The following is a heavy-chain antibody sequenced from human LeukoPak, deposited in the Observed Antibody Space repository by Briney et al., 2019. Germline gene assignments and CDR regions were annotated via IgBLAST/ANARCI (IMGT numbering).Heavy chain of an antibody. D-gene: IGHD3-10*01. V-gene: IGHV3-48*01. Sequence: GGSLRPSCAASGFTFSDFNMNWVRQAPGKGLEWISYISSSSSNIYYAHSVKGRFTISRDNAKNSIYLQMSSLRAEDTAIYYCARGTYASGNSYWGQGPLVTVSS. CDR3: ARGTYASGNSY. CDR1: GFTFSDFN. CDR2: ISSSSSNI. J-gene: IGHJ4*02.